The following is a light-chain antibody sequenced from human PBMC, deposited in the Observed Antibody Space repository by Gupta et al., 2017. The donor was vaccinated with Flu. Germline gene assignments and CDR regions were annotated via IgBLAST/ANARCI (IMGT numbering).Light chain of an antibody. CDR1: QDISNY. J-gene: IGKJ4*01. CDR3: QQDDNLPFT. V-gene: IGKV1-33*01. CDR2: DAS. Sequence: DIRMPKSPSSLSASVGDRVTITCQASQDISNYLNWYQQKPGKAPKLLIYDASNLETGVPSRFSGSGSGTDFTFTISSLQPEDFATYYCQQDDNLPFTFGGGTKVEIK.